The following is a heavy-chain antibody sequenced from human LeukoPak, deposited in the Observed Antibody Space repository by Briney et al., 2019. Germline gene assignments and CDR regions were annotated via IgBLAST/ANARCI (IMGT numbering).Heavy chain of an antibody. J-gene: IGHJ4*02. CDR3: AASYYCDSSGSRPFDY. D-gene: IGHD3-22*01. CDR1: GGSISSYY. CDR2: IYTSGST. V-gene: IGHV4-4*07. Sequence: SETLSLTCTVSGGSISSYYWSWIRQPAGKGLEWIGRIYTSGSTNYNPSLKSRVTMSVDTSKNQFSLKLSSVTAADTAVYYCAASYYCDSSGSRPFDYWGQGTLVTVSS.